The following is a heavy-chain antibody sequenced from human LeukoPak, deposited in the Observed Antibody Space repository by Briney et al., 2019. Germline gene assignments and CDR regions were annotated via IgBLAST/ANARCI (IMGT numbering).Heavy chain of an antibody. V-gene: IGHV3-7*03. J-gene: IGHJ3*01. D-gene: IGHD6-6*01. CDR2: INSDGSEG. CDR1: GFTFSGFW. CDR3: ARSSYSSSSSV. Sequence: GGSLRLSCAVSGFTFSGFWMSWSRQVPGKGLEWVASINSDGSEGYYADVVKGRFTISRDNAKNSLYLQINSLRAEDTAVYYCARSSYSSSSSVWGQGTMVTVSS.